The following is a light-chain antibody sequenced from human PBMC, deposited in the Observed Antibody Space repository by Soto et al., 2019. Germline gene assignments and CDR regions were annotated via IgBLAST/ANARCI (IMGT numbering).Light chain of an antibody. CDR3: QHYYGYSWT. CDR1: QNINTW. V-gene: IGKV1-5*03. J-gene: IGKJ1*01. Sequence: DIQMTQSPSTLSASVGDRVTITCRASQNINTWLAWFQQKPGKAPHLLIYMASNLETGVPSRFSGSGSETEFTLTISSLQPDDFATYYCQHYYGYSWTFGQGTEVEIK. CDR2: MAS.